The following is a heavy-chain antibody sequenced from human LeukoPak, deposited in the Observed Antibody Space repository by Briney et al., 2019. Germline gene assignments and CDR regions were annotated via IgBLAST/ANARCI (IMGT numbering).Heavy chain of an antibody. J-gene: IGHJ4*02. V-gene: IGHV4-31*03. CDR1: GGSISSGGYY. Sequence: PSETLSLTCTASGGSISSGGYYWSWIRQHPGKGLEWIGYIYYSGSTYYNPSLKSRVTISVDTSKNQFSLKLNSVTAADTAVYYCARVKGTAAGVPDSWGQGTLVTVSS. CDR2: IYYSGST. D-gene: IGHD6-13*01. CDR3: ARVKGTAAGVPDS.